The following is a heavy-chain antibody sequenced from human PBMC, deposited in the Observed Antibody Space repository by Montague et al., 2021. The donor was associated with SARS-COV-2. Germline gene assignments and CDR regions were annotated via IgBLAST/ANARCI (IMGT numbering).Heavy chain of an antibody. J-gene: IGHJ3*02. CDR1: GGSISSHY. Sequence: SETLSLTCTVSGGSISSHYWSCIRQPPGKGLVWIGYIYYSGSTNYNPSLKSRVTISVDTSKNQFSLKLSSVTAADTAVYYCARGSGWMGNAFDIWGQGTMVTVSS. CDR2: IYYSGST. V-gene: IGHV4-59*11. D-gene: IGHD6-19*01. CDR3: ARGSGWMGNAFDI.